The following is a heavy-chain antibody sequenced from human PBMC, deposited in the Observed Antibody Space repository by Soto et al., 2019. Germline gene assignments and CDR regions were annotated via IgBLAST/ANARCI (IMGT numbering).Heavy chain of an antibody. Sequence: QVQLQQWGAGLLKPSETLSLTCAVYGGSFSGYYWSWIRQPPGKGLEWIGEINHSGSTNYNPSLKSRVTISVDTSKNQFSLKLSSATAADTAVYYCARGRGYYRFNYWGQGTLVTVSS. CDR1: GGSFSGYY. D-gene: IGHD3-3*01. J-gene: IGHJ4*02. CDR2: INHSGST. V-gene: IGHV4-34*01. CDR3: ARGRGYYRFNY.